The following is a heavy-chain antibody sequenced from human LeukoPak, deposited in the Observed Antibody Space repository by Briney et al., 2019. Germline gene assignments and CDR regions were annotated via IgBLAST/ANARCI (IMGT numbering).Heavy chain of an antibody. V-gene: IGHV3-30*18. J-gene: IGHJ6*02. CDR1: GFTFSSYG. D-gene: IGHD1-26*01. CDR2: ISYDGSSR. CDR3: AKKGSDAMDV. Sequence: PGGSLRLSCAASGFTFSSYGMHWVRQAPGKGLEWVAVISYDGSSRYYADSVKGRFTISRDNSKNTLYLQMNSLRGEDTAVYYCAKKGSDAMDVWGQGTTVTVPS.